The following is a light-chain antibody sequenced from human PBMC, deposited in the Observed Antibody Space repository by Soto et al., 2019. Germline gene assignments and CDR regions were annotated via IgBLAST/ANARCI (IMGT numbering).Light chain of an antibody. V-gene: IGLV7-43*01. CDR2: STG. CDR1: TGAVTSGNY. CDR3: LLYYGGVQL. Sequence: QAVVTQEPSLTVSPGGTVTLTCASSTGAVTSGNYPNWFQQKPGQAPTSLIHSTGDKHSWTPARFSGSLLGDKAALTLSAVQPEDEADYYSLLYYGGVQLFGGGTKVTVL. J-gene: IGLJ3*02.